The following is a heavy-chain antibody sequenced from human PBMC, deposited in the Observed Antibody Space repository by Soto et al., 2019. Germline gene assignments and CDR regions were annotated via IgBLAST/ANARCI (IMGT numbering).Heavy chain of an antibody. CDR2: IYYSGST. J-gene: IGHJ4*02. D-gene: IGHD6-19*01. CDR3: ASRPYSSGWIFDY. Sequence: QLQLQESGPGLVKPSETLSLTCTVSGGSISSSSYYWGWIRQPPGKGLEWIGSIYYSGSTYYNPSLKSRVTISVDTSKNQFSLKLSSVTAADTAVYYCASRPYSSGWIFDYWGQGTLVTVSS. V-gene: IGHV4-39*01. CDR1: GGSISSSSYY.